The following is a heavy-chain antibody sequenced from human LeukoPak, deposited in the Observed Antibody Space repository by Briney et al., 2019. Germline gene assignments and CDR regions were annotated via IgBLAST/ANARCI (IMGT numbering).Heavy chain of an antibody. CDR2: ISYDGSNK. CDR3: AKDRGQSLEI. D-gene: IGHD3-10*01. J-gene: IGHJ3*02. CDR1: GFTFSSYA. V-gene: IGHV3-30-3*01. Sequence: GRSLRLSCAASGFTFSSYAMHWVRQAPGKGLEWVAVISYDGSNKYYADSVKGRFTISRDNSKNTLYLQMNSLRVEDTAVYYCAKDRGQSLEIWGQGTMATVSP.